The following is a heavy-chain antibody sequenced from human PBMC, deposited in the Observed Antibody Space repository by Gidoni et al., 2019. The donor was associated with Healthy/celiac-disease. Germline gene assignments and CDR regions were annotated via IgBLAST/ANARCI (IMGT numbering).Heavy chain of an antibody. Sequence: QVQLVESGGGVVQPGRSLRLSCAASGFTFRTYGRHWVRQAPGKGLEWVAVIWYDGTNKYYADSVKGRFTISRDNSKNTLYLQMNSLRAEDTAVYYCARGNYGDYGVDYWGQGTLVTVSS. V-gene: IGHV3-33*01. CDR2: IWYDGTNK. CDR1: GFTFRTYG. CDR3: ARGNYGDYGVDY. J-gene: IGHJ4*02. D-gene: IGHD4-17*01.